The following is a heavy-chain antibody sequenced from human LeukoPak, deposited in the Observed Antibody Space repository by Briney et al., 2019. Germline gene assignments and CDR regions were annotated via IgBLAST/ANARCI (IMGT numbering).Heavy chain of an antibody. J-gene: IGHJ4*02. CDR3: VTYYFDSSGPKKNY. CDR2: INHSGST. CDR1: GGSISSGDYY. V-gene: IGHV4-39*07. D-gene: IGHD3-22*01. Sequence: SETLSLTCIVSGGSISSGDYYWSWIRQSPGKGLEWIGEINHSGSTNYNPSLKSRVTISVDTSKKQFSLKLSSVTAADTAVYYCVTYYFDSSGPKKNYWGQGTLVTVSS.